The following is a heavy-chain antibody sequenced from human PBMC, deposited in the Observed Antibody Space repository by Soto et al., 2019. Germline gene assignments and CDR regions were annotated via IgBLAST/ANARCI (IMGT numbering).Heavy chain of an antibody. CDR3: ARDAPPADH. CDR1: GYTFTSYG. CDR2: IRAYNGNT. J-gene: IGHJ4*02. V-gene: IGHV1-18*01. Sequence: QVQLVQSGAEVKKPGASVKVSCKASGYTFTSYGISWVRQAPGQGLEWMGWIRAYNGNTNYAQKLQGIVTMTTDPSPSTAYIELTSLRSNDTTVYICARDAPPADHWGQGTRVTVSS.